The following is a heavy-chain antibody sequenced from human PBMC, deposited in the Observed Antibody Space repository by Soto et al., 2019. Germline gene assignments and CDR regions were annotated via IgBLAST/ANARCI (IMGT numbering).Heavy chain of an antibody. CDR1: GLTFSSW. D-gene: IGHD5-18*01. V-gene: IGHV3-7*01. J-gene: IGHJ4*02. CDR2: TTQDGSGK. CDR3: ASLDTAMIKTAGY. Sequence: EVQLVESGGGLVQPGGSLRLSCVASGLTFSSWMSWVRQAPGKGLEWVAMTTQDGSGKHYVDSVKGRFTISRDSAKNSMYLQMNSRTVEDTAMYYCASLDTAMIKTAGYWGQGTQVTVSS.